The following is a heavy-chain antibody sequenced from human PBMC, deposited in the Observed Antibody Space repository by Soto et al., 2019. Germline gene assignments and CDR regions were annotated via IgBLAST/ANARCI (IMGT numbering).Heavy chain of an antibody. CDR2: INHSGST. CDR3: GGMVRTSFDI. CDR1: GGSFSGYY. J-gene: IGHJ3*02. D-gene: IGHD3-10*01. V-gene: IGHV4-34*01. Sequence: SETLALTFAVYGGSFSGYYWSWIRQPPGKGLEWIGEINHSGSTNYNPSLKSRVTISVDTSKNQFSLKLSSVTAADTAVYYCGGMVRTSFDIWGQGTMVTVSS.